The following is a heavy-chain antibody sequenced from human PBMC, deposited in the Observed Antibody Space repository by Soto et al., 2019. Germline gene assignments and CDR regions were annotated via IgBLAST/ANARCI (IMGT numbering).Heavy chain of an antibody. CDR2: IYPGDSDT. J-gene: IGHJ4*02. CDR3: ARFIGYCSSTSCYGGYFDY. CDR1: GYSFTSYW. Sequence: EVQLVQSGAEVKKPGESLKISCKGSGYSFTSYWIGWVRQMPGKGLEWMGIIYPGDSDTRYSPSFQGQVTISADKSISTAYLQWSSLKASDTAMYYCARFIGYCSSTSCYGGYFDYWGQGTLVTVSS. V-gene: IGHV5-51*01. D-gene: IGHD2-2*01.